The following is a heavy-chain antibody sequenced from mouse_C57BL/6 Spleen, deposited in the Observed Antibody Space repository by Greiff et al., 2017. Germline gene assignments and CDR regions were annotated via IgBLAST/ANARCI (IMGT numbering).Heavy chain of an antibody. CDR3: ARGLYGPDWYFDV. V-gene: IGHV14-3*02. CDR1: GFNIKDTY. D-gene: IGHD3-3*01. Sequence: VQLQQSGAELVKPGASVKLSCTASGFNIKDTYMHWVKQRPEQGLEWIGRIDPANGITKYDPKFKGKATITAEASSNTAYMQRSSLTSEDTAVYYGARGLYGPDWYFDVWGEGTTVTVSS. CDR2: IDPANGIT. J-gene: IGHJ1*01.